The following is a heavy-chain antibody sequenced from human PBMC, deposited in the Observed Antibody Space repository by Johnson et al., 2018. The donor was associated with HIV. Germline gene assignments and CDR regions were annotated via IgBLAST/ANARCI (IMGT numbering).Heavy chain of an antibody. CDR1: GFSFRSYW. Sequence: VQLVESGGGLVQPGGSMRLSCAASGFSFRSYWMTWVRQAPGKGLEWVANIKQDGSEKYYVDSVKGRFTISRDDSKNTLYLQMNSLRAEDTAVYYCARGAALPAAFDIWGQGTMVTVSS. J-gene: IGHJ3*02. D-gene: IGHD2-15*01. CDR3: ARGAALPAAFDI. CDR2: IKQDGSEK. V-gene: IGHV3-7*05.